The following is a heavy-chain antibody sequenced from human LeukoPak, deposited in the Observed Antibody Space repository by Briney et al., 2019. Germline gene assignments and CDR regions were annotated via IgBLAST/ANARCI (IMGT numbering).Heavy chain of an antibody. V-gene: IGHV1-2*02. J-gene: IGHJ4*01. Sequence: GASVKVSCKASGYTFTDYYIHWVRQAPGQGLQWMGWISPNSGGTKYAQKFQGRVTMTRDTSISAAYMELSSLTSDDTAVYYCGRALVRSSGNYYFDYWGQGTLVTVSS. CDR2: ISPNSGGT. CDR1: GYTFTDYY. CDR3: GRALVRSSGNYYFDY. D-gene: IGHD3-10*01.